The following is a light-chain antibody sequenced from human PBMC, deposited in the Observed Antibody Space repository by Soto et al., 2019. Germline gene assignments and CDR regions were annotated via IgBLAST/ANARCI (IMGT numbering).Light chain of an antibody. CDR3: CSYAGSYTSWV. J-gene: IGLJ3*02. Sequence: QSAPTQPRSVSGSPGQSVTISCTGTSSDVGGYNYVSWYQQHPGKAPKLMIYDVSKRPSGVPDRFSGSKSGNTASLTISGLQAEDEADYYCCSYAGSYTSWVFGGGTKLTVL. CDR1: SSDVGGYNY. CDR2: DVS. V-gene: IGLV2-11*01.